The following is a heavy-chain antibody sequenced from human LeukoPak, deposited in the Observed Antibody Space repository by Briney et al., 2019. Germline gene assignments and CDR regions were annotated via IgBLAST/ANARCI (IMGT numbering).Heavy chain of an antibody. CDR3: ARDSIGYYLPAFDI. CDR1: GFTVSSNY. J-gene: IGHJ3*02. D-gene: IGHD3-22*01. V-gene: IGHV3-53*01. Sequence: PGGSLRLSCASSGFTVSSNYISWVRQAPREGLEWGSVISIGGSTYYADSVKGRFTISRDKSKSTLYLQMNSLRAEDTALYYCARDSIGYYLPAFDIWGQGTMVTVSS. CDR2: ISIGGST.